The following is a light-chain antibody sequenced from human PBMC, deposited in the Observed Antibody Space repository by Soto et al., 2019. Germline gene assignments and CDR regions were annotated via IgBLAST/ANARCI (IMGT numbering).Light chain of an antibody. CDR3: QQANSFPIT. V-gene: IGKV1-12*01. Sequence: DIQMTQSPSTLSASVGDRVTITCRASHSVNRWLTWYQQKPGTAPKLLIHASSILQSGVPSRFSGSGSGTDFTLTISSLQPEDFATYYCQQANSFPITFGQGTRLEIK. CDR2: ASS. CDR1: HSVNRW. J-gene: IGKJ5*01.